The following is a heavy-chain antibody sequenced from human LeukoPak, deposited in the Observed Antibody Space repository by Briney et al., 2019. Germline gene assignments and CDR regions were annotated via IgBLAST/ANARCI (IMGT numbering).Heavy chain of an antibody. J-gene: IGHJ6*03. CDR2: IIPIFGPA. Sequence: SVKVSCKASGGTFSSYAISWVRQAPGQGLEWMGWIIPIFGPANYPQNFQGRVTISTDKSTTTVYMELSSLRFDDTAVYYCARDDRLWGGNPNMDVWGKGTTVTVS. D-gene: IGHD4-23*01. CDR3: ARDDRLWGGNPNMDV. CDR1: GGTFSSYA. V-gene: IGHV1-69*05.